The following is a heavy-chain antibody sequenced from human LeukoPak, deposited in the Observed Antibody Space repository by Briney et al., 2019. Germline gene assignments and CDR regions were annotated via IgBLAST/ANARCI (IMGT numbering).Heavy chain of an antibody. Sequence: ASVKVSCKASGGTFSSYAISWVRQAPGQGLEWMGGIIPIFGTANYAQKFQGRVTITADESTSTAYMELSSLRSEDTAVYYCARGSYSSSWNCNWFDPWGQGTLVTVSS. CDR1: GGTFSSYA. CDR2: IIPIFGTA. CDR3: ARGSYSSSWNCNWFDP. V-gene: IGHV1-69*01. D-gene: IGHD6-13*01. J-gene: IGHJ5*02.